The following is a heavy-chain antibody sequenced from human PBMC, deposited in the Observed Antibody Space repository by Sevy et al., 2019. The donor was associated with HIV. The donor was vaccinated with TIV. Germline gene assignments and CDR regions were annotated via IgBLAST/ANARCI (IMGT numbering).Heavy chain of an antibody. D-gene: IGHD3-22*01. CDR1: GFTFSDYY. Sequence: GGSLRLSCTASGFTFSDYYMSWIRQAPGKGLEWVSYISTSSSYTSYPDSVKGQFTISRDNSKNTLYLQMNSLRAEDTAVYYCAKDAYYYDGSGYSMSQWYYGMDVWGQGTTVTVSS. J-gene: IGHJ6*02. CDR3: AKDAYYYDGSGYSMSQWYYGMDV. V-gene: IGHV3-11*05. CDR2: ISTSSSYT.